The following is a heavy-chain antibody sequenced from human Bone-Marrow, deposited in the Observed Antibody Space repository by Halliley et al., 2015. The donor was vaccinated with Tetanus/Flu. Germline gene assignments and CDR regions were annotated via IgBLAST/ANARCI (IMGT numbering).Heavy chain of an antibody. V-gene: IGHV3-21*01. CDR2: ISTNNSYV. CDR3: ASGRNFNY. J-gene: IGHJ4*02. CDR1: GFTFSNYA. Sequence: SLRLSCSASGFTFSNYAMHWVRQAPGKGLEWVSSISTNNSYVSYAGSVRGRFTISRDNAKTSLYLQMNTLRAEDTAVYYCASGRNFNYWGLGTLVTVSS.